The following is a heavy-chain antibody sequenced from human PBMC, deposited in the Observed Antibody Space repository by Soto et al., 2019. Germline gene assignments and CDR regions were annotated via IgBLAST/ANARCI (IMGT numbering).Heavy chain of an antibody. CDR1: GGSFNNYY. Sequence: SETLSLTCTVSGGSFNNYYWSWVRQPPGKGLEWLGYVYHTGIADYHPSLKSRLTISIDTSENQFSLKMTSVTTADTAVYYCARVRPNSDFLSGYSFDFWGRGTLVTVS. J-gene: IGHJ5*01. CDR3: ARVRPNSDFLSGYSFDF. CDR2: VYHTGIA. V-gene: IGHV4-59*01. D-gene: IGHD3-3*01.